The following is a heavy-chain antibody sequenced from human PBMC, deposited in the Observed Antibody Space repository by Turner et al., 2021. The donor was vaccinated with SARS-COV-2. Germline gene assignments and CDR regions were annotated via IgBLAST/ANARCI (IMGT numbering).Heavy chain of an antibody. D-gene: IGHD5-18*01. CDR3: AKGYSYDLDP. CDR1: GFTFSSYA. J-gene: IGHJ5*02. CDR2: ISGGGGNT. Sequence: EVQLLESGGGLVQPGVCLRLSCAASGFTFSSYAMNWVRQAPGKGLEWVSAISGGGGNTFYADSVKGRFTISRDNSKNTLYLQMNSLRAEDTAVYYCAKGYSYDLDPWGQGTLVTVSS. V-gene: IGHV3-23*01.